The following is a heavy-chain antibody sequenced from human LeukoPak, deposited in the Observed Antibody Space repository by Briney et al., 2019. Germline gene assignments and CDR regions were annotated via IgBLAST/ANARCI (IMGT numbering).Heavy chain of an antibody. D-gene: IGHD6-13*01. Sequence: GGSLRLSCAASGFTFSNYWMHWVRQAPGKGLVWVSRINSDGGTTTYADSVKGRFTISRDNSKNTLYLQMNSLRAEDTAVYYCAKDRESIWYPTFDYWGQGTLVTVSS. CDR1: GFTFSNYW. J-gene: IGHJ4*02. CDR2: INSDGGTT. CDR3: AKDRESIWYPTFDY. V-gene: IGHV3-74*01.